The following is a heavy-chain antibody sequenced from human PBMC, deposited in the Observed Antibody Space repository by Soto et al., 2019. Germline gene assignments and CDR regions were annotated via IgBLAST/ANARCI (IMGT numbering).Heavy chain of an antibody. V-gene: IGHV1-3*01. D-gene: IGHD6-19*01. CDR2: INAGNGNT. J-gene: IGHJ1*01. CDR3: AADGSGWFRAEYFQH. CDR1: GYTFTSYA. Sequence: GASVKVSCKASGYTFTSYAMHWVRQAPGQRLEWMGWINAGNGNTKYSQKFQGRVTITRDTSASTAYMELSSLRSEDTAVYYCAADGSGWFRAEYFQHWGQGTLVTVSS.